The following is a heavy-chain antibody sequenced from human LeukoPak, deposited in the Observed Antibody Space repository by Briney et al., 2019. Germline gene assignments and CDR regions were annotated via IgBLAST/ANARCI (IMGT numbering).Heavy chain of an antibody. V-gene: IGHV1-46*03. Sequence: ASVKVSCKASGYTFTSYYMHWVRQAPGQGLEWMGIINPSGGSTSYAQKFQDRVTMTRDTSTSTVYMELSSLRSEDTAVYYCARDLDSYDSSGYYYGWFDPWGQGTLVAVSS. CDR1: GYTFTSYY. D-gene: IGHD3-22*01. CDR2: INPSGGST. J-gene: IGHJ5*02. CDR3: ARDLDSYDSSGYYYGWFDP.